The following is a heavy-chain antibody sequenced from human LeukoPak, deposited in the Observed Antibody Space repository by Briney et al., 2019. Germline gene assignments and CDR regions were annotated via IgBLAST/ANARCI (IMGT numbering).Heavy chain of an antibody. D-gene: IGHD5-12*01. J-gene: IGHJ6*02. CDR3: ARDSRYDSTLENYYGMDV. CDR2: ISYDGSNK. Sequence: GGSLRLSCAASGFTFSSYAMHWVRQAPGKGLEWVAVISYDGSNKYYADSVKGRFTISRDNSKNTLYLQMNSLRAEDTAVYYCARDSRYDSTLENYYGMDVWGQGTTVTVSS. V-gene: IGHV3-30-3*01. CDR1: GFTFSSYA.